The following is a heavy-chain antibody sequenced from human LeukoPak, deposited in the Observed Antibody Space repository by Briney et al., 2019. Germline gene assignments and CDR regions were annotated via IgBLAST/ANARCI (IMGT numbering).Heavy chain of an antibody. V-gene: IGHV3-66*01. CDR2: IYSGGTT. CDR3: ARAPTETTSWDY. CDR1: GFTVSSNY. Sequence: GESLRLSCAASGFTVSSNYMSWVRQAPGQGLEWVSAIYSGGTTYYADAVKGRFTISRDNPKNMVYLQMNSMRAEDTALYYCARAPTETTSWDYWGQGTLVTVSS. J-gene: IGHJ4*02. D-gene: IGHD4-17*01.